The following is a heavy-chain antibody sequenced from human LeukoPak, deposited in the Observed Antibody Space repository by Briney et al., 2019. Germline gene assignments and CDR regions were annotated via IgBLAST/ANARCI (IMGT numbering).Heavy chain of an antibody. CDR3: ASHYGDYSFFDY. J-gene: IGHJ4*02. D-gene: IGHD4-17*01. Sequence: GGSLRLSCAASGFTFSSYGMHWVRQAPGKGLEWVAVISYDGSNKYYVDSVKGRFTISRDNAKNSLYLQMNSLRAEDTAVYYCASHYGDYSFFDYWGQGTLVTVSS. V-gene: IGHV3-30*03. CDR1: GFTFSSYG. CDR2: ISYDGSNK.